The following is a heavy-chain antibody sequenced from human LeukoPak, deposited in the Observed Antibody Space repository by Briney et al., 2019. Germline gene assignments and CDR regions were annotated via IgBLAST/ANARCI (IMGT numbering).Heavy chain of an antibody. Sequence: PGGSLRLSCAASGFTFTSYSMSWVRQAPGKGLEWVSGTSDRGDYTYYADSVKGRFTISRDNTKNSLYLQMDSLRAEDTAVYYCARDRGNNYGYNFDYWGQGALATVSS. CDR1: GFTFTSYS. D-gene: IGHD4-17*01. CDR2: TSDRGDYT. V-gene: IGHV3-23*01. J-gene: IGHJ4*02. CDR3: ARDRGNNYGYNFDY.